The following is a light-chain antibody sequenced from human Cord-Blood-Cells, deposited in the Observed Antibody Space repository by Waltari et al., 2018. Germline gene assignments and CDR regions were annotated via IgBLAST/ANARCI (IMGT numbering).Light chain of an antibody. CDR3: QQCYSTPPT. CDR2: AAS. J-gene: IGKJ1*01. V-gene: IGKV1-39*01. Sequence: LQMTQSPASLSASVGDRVTITCRSSQSIISYLNWYQQKPVKAPQLLIYAASTLQSGVPSRFSGSGSGTDCTLTNSSLQPEDFASYNCQQCYSTPPTFGKGTRVEIK. CDR1: QSIISY.